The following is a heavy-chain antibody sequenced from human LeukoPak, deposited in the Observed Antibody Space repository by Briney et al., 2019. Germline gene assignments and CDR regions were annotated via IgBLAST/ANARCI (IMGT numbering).Heavy chain of an antibody. Sequence: SETLSLTCTVSGGSISSYYWSWIRQPAGKGLEWIGRIYTSGSTNYNPSLKSRVTMSVDTSKNQFSLKLTSVTAADTAVYYCARGNNFWSGYSQDYFDYWGQGTLVTVSS. V-gene: IGHV4-4*07. CDR1: GGSISSYY. D-gene: IGHD3-3*01. CDR3: ARGNNFWSGYSQDYFDY. J-gene: IGHJ4*02. CDR2: IYTSGST.